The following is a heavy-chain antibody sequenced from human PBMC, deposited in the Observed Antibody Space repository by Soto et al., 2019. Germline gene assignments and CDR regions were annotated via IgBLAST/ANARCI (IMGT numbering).Heavy chain of an antibody. CDR1: GVTVSSVG. CDR2: ISYDGSNK. Sequence: PGGFMRVPCADSGVTVSSVGMDRVCETPGKGLEWVAVISYDGSNKYYADSVKGRFTISRDNSKNTLYLQMNSLRAEDTAVYFCARVFWSGPSPDWYFDLWGRGTLVTVSS. J-gene: IGHJ2*01. CDR3: ARVFWSGPSPDWYFDL. D-gene: IGHD3-3*01. V-gene: IGHV3-30*03.